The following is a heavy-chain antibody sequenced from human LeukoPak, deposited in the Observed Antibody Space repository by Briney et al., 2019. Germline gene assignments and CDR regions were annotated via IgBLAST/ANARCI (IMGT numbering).Heavy chain of an antibody. D-gene: IGHD6-6*01. V-gene: IGHV4-39*01. CDR2: IYYSGST. CDR1: GGSISSSSYY. CDR3: ARQGIAARGSLDY. J-gene: IGHJ4*02. Sequence: PSETLSLTCTVSGGSISSSSYYWGWIRQPPGKGLEWIGSIYYSGSTYYNPSLKSRVTISVDTSKNQFSLKLSSVTAADTAVYYCARQGIAARGSLDYWGQGTLVTVSS.